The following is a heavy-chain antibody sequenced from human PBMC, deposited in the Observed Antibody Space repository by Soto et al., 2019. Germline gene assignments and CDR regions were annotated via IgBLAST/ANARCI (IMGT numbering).Heavy chain of an antibody. CDR1: GGSISSSSYY. J-gene: IGHJ4*02. CDR3: ATGITMVRGVIILYFDY. V-gene: IGHV4-39*01. CDR2: IYYSGST. D-gene: IGHD3-10*01. Sequence: ETLSLTCTVSGGSISSSSYYWGWIRQPPGKGLEWIGSIYYSGSTYYNPSLRSRVTISVDTSKNQFSLKLSSVTAADTAVYYRATGITMVRGVIILYFDYWGQGTLVTVSS.